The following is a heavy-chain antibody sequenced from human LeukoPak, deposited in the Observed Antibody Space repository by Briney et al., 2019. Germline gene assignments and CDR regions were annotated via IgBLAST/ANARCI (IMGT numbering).Heavy chain of an antibody. CDR3: ATEKYDPGSLPFDY. J-gene: IGHJ4*02. CDR1: GLTFTSYS. CDR2: ISAYSSDI. Sequence: GGSLRLSCAASGLTFTSYSMNWVRQAPGKGLEWVSSISAYSSDIYYADSVKGRFTISRDNAKNSLYLQMNSLRAEDTAVYYCATEKYDPGSLPFDYWGQGTLVTVSS. D-gene: IGHD3-10*01. V-gene: IGHV3-21*01.